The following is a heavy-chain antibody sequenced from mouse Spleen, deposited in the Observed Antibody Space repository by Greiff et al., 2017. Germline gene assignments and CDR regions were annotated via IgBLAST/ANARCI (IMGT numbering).Heavy chain of an antibody. CDR2: IRSQSNNYAT. CDR1: GFTFSTYA. V-gene: IGHV10-3*01. J-gene: IGHJ4*01. CDR3: VRGDYYYAMDY. Sequence: EVQLVESGGRLVQPKGSLTLSCAASGFTFSTYAMHWVRQAPGKGLEWVARIRSQSNNYATYSADSVKDRFTISRDDSESMLFLQMNNLKTEDTAMYYCVRGDYYYAMDYWGQGTSVTVSS. D-gene: IGHD2-13*01.